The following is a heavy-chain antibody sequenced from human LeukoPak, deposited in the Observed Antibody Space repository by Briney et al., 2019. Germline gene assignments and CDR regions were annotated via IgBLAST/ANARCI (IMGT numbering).Heavy chain of an antibody. Sequence: ASVKVSRKVSGYTLTELSMHWVRQAPGKGLEWMGGFDPEDGETIYAQKFQGRVTMTEDTSTDTAYMELSSLRSEDTAVYYCATQGSSSWYFDYWGQGTLVTVSS. D-gene: IGHD6-13*01. CDR1: GYTLTELS. CDR2: FDPEDGET. CDR3: ATQGSSSWYFDY. J-gene: IGHJ4*02. V-gene: IGHV1-24*01.